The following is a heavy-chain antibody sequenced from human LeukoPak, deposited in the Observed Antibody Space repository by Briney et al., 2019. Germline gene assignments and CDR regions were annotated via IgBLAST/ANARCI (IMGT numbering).Heavy chain of an antibody. Sequence: GGSLRLSCAASGVTFSSYSMNWVRQAPGKGLEWVSSISNSSSYIYYADSVKGRFTISRDNAKNSLYLQMNSLRAEDTAVYYCARGGGAYSSSLGWFDPWGQGTLVTVSS. V-gene: IGHV3-21*01. D-gene: IGHD6-6*01. CDR2: ISNSSSYI. CDR3: ARGGGAYSSSLGWFDP. CDR1: GVTFSSYS. J-gene: IGHJ5*02.